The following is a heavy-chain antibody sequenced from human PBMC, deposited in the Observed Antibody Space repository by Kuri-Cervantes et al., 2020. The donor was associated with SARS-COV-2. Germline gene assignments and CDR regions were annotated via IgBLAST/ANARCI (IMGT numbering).Heavy chain of an antibody. Sequence: GSLRLSCTVSGGSISSYYRSWIRQPPGKGLEWIGYIYYSGSTNYNPSLKSRVTISVDTSKNQFSLKLSSVTAADTAVYYCARSPARVLRFLQDGVWFDPWGQGTLVTVSS. J-gene: IGHJ5*02. V-gene: IGHV4-59*01. D-gene: IGHD3-3*01. CDR3: ARSPARVLRFLQDGVWFDP. CDR1: GGSISSYY. CDR2: IYYSGST.